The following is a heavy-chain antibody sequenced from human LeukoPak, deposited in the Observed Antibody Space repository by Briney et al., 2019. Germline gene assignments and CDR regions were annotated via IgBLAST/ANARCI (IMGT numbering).Heavy chain of an antibody. Sequence: PSETLSLTCTVSGGSIDSSCYYWGWIRQPPGKGLEWIGEIHLRGLTNYNPSLSSRVTMSLDTSKNYVSLNLTSVTAADTAVYYCSRENGAFSPFGYWGQGALVIVRS. V-gene: IGHV4-39*02. CDR2: IHLRGLT. D-gene: IGHD2-8*01. CDR1: GGSIDSSCYY. CDR3: SRENGAFSPFGY. J-gene: IGHJ4*02.